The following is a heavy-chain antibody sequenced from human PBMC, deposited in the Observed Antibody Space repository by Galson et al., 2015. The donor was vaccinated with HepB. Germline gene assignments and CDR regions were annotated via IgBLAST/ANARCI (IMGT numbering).Heavy chain of an antibody. CDR1: GFSFSSYS. Sequence: SLRLSCAASGFSFSSYSMTWVRQAPGKGLEWVSTIRGSGDGTYYADSVKGRFTISRDNSKNTLYLQMNSLRAEDTAVYYCAKDKYRSGSPDYLSDYSGHSTLVTASS. D-gene: IGHD5-12*01. CDR2: IRGSGDGT. J-gene: IGHJ4*01. V-gene: IGHV3-23*01. CDR3: AKDKYRSGSPDYLSDY.